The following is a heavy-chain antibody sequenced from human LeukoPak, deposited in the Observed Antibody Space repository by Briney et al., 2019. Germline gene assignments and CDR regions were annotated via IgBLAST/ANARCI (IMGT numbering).Heavy chain of an antibody. CDR3: ARRHHLWFRAYYYYYYMDV. D-gene: IGHD3-10*01. Sequence: SQTLSLTCAVSGGSISSGGYSWSWIRQPPGKGLEWIGYIYYSGSTYYNPSLKSRVTISVDTSKNQFSLKLSSVTAADTAVYYCARRHHLWFRAYYYYYYMDVWGKGTTVTISS. CDR1: GGSISSGGYS. J-gene: IGHJ6*03. CDR2: IYYSGST. V-gene: IGHV4-30-4*07.